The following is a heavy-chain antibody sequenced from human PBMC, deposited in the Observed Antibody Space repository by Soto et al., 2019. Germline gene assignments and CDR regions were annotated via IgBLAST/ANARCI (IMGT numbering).Heavy chain of an antibody. J-gene: IGHJ6*02. CDR3: ARVSGSYYYGMDV. D-gene: IGHD1-26*01. V-gene: IGHV4-4*02. CDR1: GGSISSSNW. Sequence: QVQLQESGPGLVKPSGTLSLTCAVSGGSISSSNWWSWVRQPPGKGLEWIGEIYHSGSTNYNPSLKTRVPISVDKSKNQLSLKLSSVTAADTAVYSCARVSGSYYYGMDVWGQGTTVTVSS. CDR2: IYHSGST.